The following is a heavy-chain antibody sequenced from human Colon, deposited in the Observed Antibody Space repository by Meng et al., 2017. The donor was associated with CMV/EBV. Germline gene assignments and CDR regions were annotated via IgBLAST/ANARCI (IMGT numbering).Heavy chain of an antibody. CDR1: GYTFSNYG. J-gene: IGHJ4*02. V-gene: IGHV1-18*01. D-gene: IGHD3-3*01. CDR3: ARIIQSSGVVISPFNY. Sequence: ASAKVSCKASGYTFSNYGMSWVRQAPGQGLEWLGWINADNGDTNYAQKAKDRVTMTTDTSTSTAYMELRSLRSDDTAVYYCARIIQSSGVVISPFNYWGQGTMVTVSS. CDR2: INADNGDT.